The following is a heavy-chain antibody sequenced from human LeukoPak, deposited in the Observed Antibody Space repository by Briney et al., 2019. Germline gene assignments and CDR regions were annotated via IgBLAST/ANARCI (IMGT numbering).Heavy chain of an antibody. J-gene: IGHJ4*02. CDR1: GFTFSIYA. CDR2: ISGSGGTA. V-gene: IGHV3-23*01. Sequence: PGRSLRLSCAASGFTFSIYAMSWVRQAPGKGLEWVSAISGSGGTAYYADSVKGRFTISRDNSKNTLYLQMNSLGAEDTAVYYCAKKGYYDGSGYYMYYFDHWGQGTLVTVSS. D-gene: IGHD3-22*01. CDR3: AKKGYYDGSGYYMYYFDH.